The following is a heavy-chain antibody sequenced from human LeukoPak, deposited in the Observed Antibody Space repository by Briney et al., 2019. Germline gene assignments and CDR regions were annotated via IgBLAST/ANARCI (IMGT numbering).Heavy chain of an antibody. CDR2: IYYSGST. Sequence: SETLSLTCTVSGGSASSGSYYWSWIRQPPGKGLEWIGYIYYSGSTNYNPSLKSRVTISVDTSKNQFSLKLSSVTAADTAVYYCARGSIALYYFDYWGQGTLVTVSS. J-gene: IGHJ4*02. V-gene: IGHV4-61*01. D-gene: IGHD6-6*01. CDR1: GGSASSGSYY. CDR3: ARGSIALYYFDY.